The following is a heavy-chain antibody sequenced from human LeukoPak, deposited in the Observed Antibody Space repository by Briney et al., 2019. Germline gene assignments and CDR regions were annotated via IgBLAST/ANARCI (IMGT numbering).Heavy chain of an antibody. CDR3: ARHLAGTVWYIDL. CDR1: GGSISSYY. D-gene: IGHD6-19*01. V-gene: IGHV4-59*08. CDR2: IYYSGST. Sequence: SETLCLSCTASGGSISSYYWSWIRQPPGKGLEWIGYIYYSGSTNYNPSLKSRVTISVDTSKNQFSLKLSSVTAADTAVYYCARHLAGTVWYIDLWGRGTLVTVSS. J-gene: IGHJ2*01.